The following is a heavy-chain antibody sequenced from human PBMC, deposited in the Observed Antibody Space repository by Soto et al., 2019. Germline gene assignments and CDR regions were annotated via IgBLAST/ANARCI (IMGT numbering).Heavy chain of an antibody. Sequence: ASVKVSGKASGLSFIDYSILWVRQAPGQSLEWLGWIDAGNGNTKYSHKFQDRVTITSDTSATTTYMELRSLRSEDTAVFYCARSAKKTWLPDFWGQGTLVTVSS. D-gene: IGHD5-12*01. V-gene: IGHV1-3*01. J-gene: IGHJ1*01. CDR3: ARSAKKTWLPDF. CDR1: GLSFIDYS. CDR2: IDAGNGNT.